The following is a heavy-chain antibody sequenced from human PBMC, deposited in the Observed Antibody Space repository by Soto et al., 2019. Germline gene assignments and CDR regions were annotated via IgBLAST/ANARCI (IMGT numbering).Heavy chain of an antibody. CDR2: ISSSSRYI. V-gene: IGHV3-21*04. J-gene: IGHJ3*02. CDR1: GFTFSSYY. D-gene: IGHD6-19*01. Sequence: GGSLRLSCAASGFTFSSYYMNWVRQAPGKGLEWVSYISSSSRYIYYTDSVKGRFTISRDNAKNSLYLQMDSLRAEDTAVYYCARPYISDWYGRDIGANDAFDIWGQGTMVTVSS. CDR3: ARPYISDWYGRDIGANDAFDI.